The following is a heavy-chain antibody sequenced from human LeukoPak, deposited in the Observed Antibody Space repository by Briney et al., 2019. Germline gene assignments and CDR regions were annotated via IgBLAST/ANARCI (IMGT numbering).Heavy chain of an antibody. D-gene: IGHD6-13*01. Sequence: PGGSLRLSCAASGFTFSSYAMHWVRQAPGKGLEWVAVISYDGSNKYYADSVKGRFTISRDNSKNTLYLQMNSLRAEDTAVYYCARGSSSYLDYWGQGTLVTVSS. CDR2: ISYDGSNK. CDR1: GFTFSSYA. V-gene: IGHV3-30*04. J-gene: IGHJ4*02. CDR3: ARGSSSYLDY.